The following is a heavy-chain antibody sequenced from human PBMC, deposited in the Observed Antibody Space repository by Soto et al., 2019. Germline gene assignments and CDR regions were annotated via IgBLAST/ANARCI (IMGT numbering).Heavy chain of an antibody. CDR2: IYPGDSDT. CDR1: GYSFTSYW. J-gene: IGHJ3*02. Sequence: GESLKISCKGSGYSFTSYWIGWVRQMPGKGLEWMGIIYPGDSDTRYSPSFQGQVTISADKSISTAYLQWSSLKASDTAMYYCAIQGDQQLVRNDAFDIRAQRTTVTVSS. D-gene: IGHD6-13*01. CDR3: AIQGDQQLVRNDAFDI. V-gene: IGHV5-51*01.